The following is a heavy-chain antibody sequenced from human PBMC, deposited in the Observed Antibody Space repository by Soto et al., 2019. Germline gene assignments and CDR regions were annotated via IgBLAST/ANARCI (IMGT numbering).Heavy chain of an antibody. CDR3: ARAPSEYIGGSYFRSYEY. CDR1: GFPFSNYA. J-gene: IGHJ4*02. V-gene: IGHV3-23*01. Sequence: EVQILESGGGLVQPGGSLRLSCAASGFPFSNYAMAWVRQAPGKGLEWVSAISGTTGHAFYADSVKDRFTISRDNSKNTLYLQMDSLRAEDTAVYHCARAPSEYIGGSYFRSYEYWGQGTPVTVSS. D-gene: IGHD3-16*01. CDR2: ISGTTGHA.